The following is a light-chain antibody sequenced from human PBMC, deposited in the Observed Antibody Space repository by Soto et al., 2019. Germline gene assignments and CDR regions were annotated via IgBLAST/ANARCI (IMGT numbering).Light chain of an antibody. CDR2: DVS. J-gene: IGLJ2*01. CDR3: GSCTSSSGALV. CDR1: SSDVGGYNY. V-gene: IGLV2-14*01. Sequence: QSALTQPASVSGSPGQSITISCTGTSSDVGGYNYVSWYQQHPGKAPKLMIYDVSNRPSGVSNRFSGSKSGNTASLTISGLQAEDEADYYCGSCTSSSGALVFGAGTKLTVL.